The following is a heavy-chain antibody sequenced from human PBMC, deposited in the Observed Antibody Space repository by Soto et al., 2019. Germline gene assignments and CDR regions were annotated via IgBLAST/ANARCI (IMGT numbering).Heavy chain of an antibody. V-gene: IGHV1-18*01. J-gene: IGHJ5*02. D-gene: IGHD3-10*01. CDR1: GYTFTNYG. CDR3: ARASGSLNMVRGVLGWFDL. Sequence: QDQLVQSGAEVKKPGASMKVSCKASGYTFTNYGITWVRQAPGQGLEWMGYISTYTTHRHSAQRFQGRVTMTTGTSTTTAYMELRSLRSDDTAVYYCARASGSLNMVRGVLGWFDLWGQGTLVTVSS. CDR2: ISTYTTHR.